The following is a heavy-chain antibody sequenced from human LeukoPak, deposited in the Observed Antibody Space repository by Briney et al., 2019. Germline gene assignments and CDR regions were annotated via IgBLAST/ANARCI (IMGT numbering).Heavy chain of an antibody. CDR1: GGSFSGYY. J-gene: IGHJ4*02. CDR2: INHSGST. Sequence: SETLSLTCAVYGGSFSGYYWSWIRQPPGKGLEWIGEINHSGSTNYNPSLKSRVTISVDTSKNQFSLKLSSVTAADTAVYYCARVRFLEYLSSYYFDYWGQGTLVTVSS. CDR3: ARVRFLEYLSSYYFDY. V-gene: IGHV4-34*01. D-gene: IGHD3-3*01.